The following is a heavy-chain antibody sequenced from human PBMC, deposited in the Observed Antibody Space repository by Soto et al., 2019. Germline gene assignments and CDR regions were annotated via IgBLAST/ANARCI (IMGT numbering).Heavy chain of an antibody. CDR1: GGTFSSYA. CDR3: AEYNWNDVGAPRSMDV. Sequence: QVQLVQSGAEVKKPGSSVKVSCKASGGTFSSYAISWVRQAPGQGLEWMGGIIPIFGTANYAQKFQGRVTITADESTSTADMELSSLRSEDTAVYYCAEYNWNDVGAPRSMDVWGQGTTVTVSS. CDR2: IIPIFGTA. V-gene: IGHV1-69*12. J-gene: IGHJ6*02. D-gene: IGHD1-1*01.